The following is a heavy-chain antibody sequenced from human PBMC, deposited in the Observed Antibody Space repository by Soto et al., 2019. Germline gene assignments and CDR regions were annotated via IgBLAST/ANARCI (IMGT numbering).Heavy chain of an antibody. J-gene: IGHJ4*02. CDR2: VSHDGRNT. V-gene: IGHV3-30*18. CDR1: ESTLSDYA. CDR3: AKGGRQWLVTSDFNY. Sequence: ESGGGVVQPGSSLRLSFAASESTLSDYARHWARRPPGKGLEWVAVVSHDGRNTHYADSVKGRFTISRDSSKNTVSLEMTSLRAEDTAVYYCAKGGRQWLVTSDFNYWGQGALVTVSS. D-gene: IGHD6-19*01.